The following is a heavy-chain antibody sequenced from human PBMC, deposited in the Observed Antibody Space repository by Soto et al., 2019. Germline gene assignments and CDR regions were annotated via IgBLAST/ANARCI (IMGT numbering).Heavy chain of an antibody. Sequence: PSETLSLTCTVSGGSINTVNYYWSWIRQSPDKGLEWIGHIYNGGTTYNNPSLTSRVTISVDTSISTTYMELSSLTSEDTAVYYCARAPLGIIVAPDYWGQGTLVTVSS. CDR2: IYNGGTT. J-gene: IGHJ4*02. D-gene: IGHD3-22*01. CDR1: GGSINTVNYY. CDR3: ARAPLGIIVAPDY. V-gene: IGHV4-30-4*02.